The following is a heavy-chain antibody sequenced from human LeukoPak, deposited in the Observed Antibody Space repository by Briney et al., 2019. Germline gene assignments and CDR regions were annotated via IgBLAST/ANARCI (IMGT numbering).Heavy chain of an antibody. CDR1: GFTFSSYA. D-gene: IGHD6-6*01. CDR2: ISGSGGST. Sequence: GGSLRLSRAASGFTFSSYAMSWVRQAPGKGLEWVSVISGSGGSTYYADSVKGRFTISRDNSKNTLYLQMNSLRAEDTAVYYCAKGSSSSSRYYFDYWGQGTLVTVSS. J-gene: IGHJ4*02. V-gene: IGHV3-23*01. CDR3: AKGSSSSSRYYFDY.